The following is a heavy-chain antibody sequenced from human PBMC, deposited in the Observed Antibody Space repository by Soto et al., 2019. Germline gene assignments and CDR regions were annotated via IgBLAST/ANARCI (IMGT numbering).Heavy chain of an antibody. V-gene: IGHV5-51*01. Sequence: PGESLKICCKGSGYSFTNYWIGWVRQMPGKGLEWMAIIWPGDSDTRYSPSFQGQVTISADKSISTAYLQWSSLQASDTAMYYCATQVDGSPYAGGHWGQGTLVTVSS. CDR1: GYSFTNYW. J-gene: IGHJ4*02. D-gene: IGHD3-22*01. CDR2: IWPGDSDT. CDR3: ATQVDGSPYAGGH.